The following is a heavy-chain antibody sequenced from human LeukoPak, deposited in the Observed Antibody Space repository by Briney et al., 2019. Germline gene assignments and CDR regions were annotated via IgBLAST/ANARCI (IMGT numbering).Heavy chain of an antibody. V-gene: IGHV3-30*18. D-gene: IGHD3-10*01. CDR2: ISYDGSNK. CDR3: AKDHYYGSGSYSTFGY. CDR1: GFTFSSYG. Sequence: GGSLRLSCAASGFTFSSYGMHWVRQAPGKGLEWVAVISYDGSNKYYADSVKGRFTISRDNSKNTLYLRMNSLRAEDTAVYYCAKDHYYGSGSYSTFGYWGQGTLVTVSS. J-gene: IGHJ4*02.